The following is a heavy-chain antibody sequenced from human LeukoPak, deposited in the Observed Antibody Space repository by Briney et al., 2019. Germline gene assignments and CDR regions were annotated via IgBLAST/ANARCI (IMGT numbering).Heavy chain of an antibody. CDR3: ARASGGYYNNWFDP. CDR2: IYYTGST. V-gene: IGHV4-59*11. CDR1: GGSLSTHY. D-gene: IGHD3-22*01. J-gene: IGHJ5*02. Sequence: SETLSLTCTVSGGSLSTHYWSWIRQPPGKGLEWMGYIYYTGSTNYNPSLKSRVTISVDTSKNQFSLKLSSVTAADTAVYYCARASGGYYNNWFDPWGQGTLVTVSS.